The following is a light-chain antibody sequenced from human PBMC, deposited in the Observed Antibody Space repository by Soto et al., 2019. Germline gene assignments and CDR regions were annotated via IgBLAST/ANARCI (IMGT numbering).Light chain of an antibody. CDR2: AAS. V-gene: IGKV1-9*01. CDR3: QQFNSPLT. Sequence: IQLTQSPSSLSASIGDRVTITCRASPGISSYLAWYQQKPGKAPKLLIYAASTLQSGVPSRFSGGGSGTDFTLTIRSLQPEDFATYYCQQFNSPLTFGGGTKVEIK. J-gene: IGKJ4*01. CDR1: PGISSY.